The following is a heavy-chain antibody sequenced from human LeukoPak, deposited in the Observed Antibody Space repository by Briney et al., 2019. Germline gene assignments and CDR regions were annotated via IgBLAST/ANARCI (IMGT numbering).Heavy chain of an antibody. CDR2: ISAHTGDT. J-gene: IGHJ4*02. Sequence: ASVKVSSKASGYTFTNYGINCVRQAPGQGLEWVGWISAHTGDTNYAQKVQGRVTMTTDTSTSTVYMELRSLKSDDTAIYYCARESPGDFDFWGQGTLVAVSS. D-gene: IGHD7-27*01. V-gene: IGHV1-18*01. CDR3: ARESPGDFDF. CDR1: GYTFTNYG.